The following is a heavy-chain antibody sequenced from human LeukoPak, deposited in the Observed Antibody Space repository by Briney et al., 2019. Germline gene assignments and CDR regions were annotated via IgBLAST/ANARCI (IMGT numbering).Heavy chain of an antibody. CDR2: IYTSEST. Sequence: PSETLSLTCSVSGGSISSSNYYWSWIRQPAGKGLEWIGRIYTSESTNYNPSLKSRVTISVDTSRNQFSLKLSSVTAADTAVYYCARTIGFGESYYFDYWGQGTLVTVSS. V-gene: IGHV4-61*02. CDR1: GGSISSSNYY. J-gene: IGHJ4*02. D-gene: IGHD3-10*01. CDR3: ARTIGFGESYYFDY.